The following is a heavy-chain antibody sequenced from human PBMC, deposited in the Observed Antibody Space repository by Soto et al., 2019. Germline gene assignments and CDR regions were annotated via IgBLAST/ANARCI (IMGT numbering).Heavy chain of an antibody. V-gene: IGHV1-8*01. CDR1: GYTFTSYA. J-gene: IGHJ6*02. CDR2: MNPNSGNT. D-gene: IGHD2-15*01. Sequence: GASVKVSCKASGYTFTSYAINWVRQATGQGLEWMGWMNPNSGNTGYAQKFQGRVTMTRNTSISTAYMELSSLRCYDAAVYYCAREGVVPYYYYGMDIWGQGTPVTVSS. CDR3: AREGVVPYYYYGMDI.